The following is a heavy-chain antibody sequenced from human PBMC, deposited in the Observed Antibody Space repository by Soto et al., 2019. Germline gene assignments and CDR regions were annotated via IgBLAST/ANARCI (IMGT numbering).Heavy chain of an antibody. CDR2: VSSDGRND. Sequence: GGSLRVSCTASGFSRKSFEMHWVRQAPGKGLEWVGVVSSDGRNDYYADSVKGRFSISRDHSMVHLQMNSLRSEDTAFYFCAKGGSSNNHGPGTYYTHLWAQGTLVTVSS. V-gene: IGHV3-30*18. D-gene: IGHD3-10*01. CDR1: GFSRKSFE. J-gene: IGHJ5*02. CDR3: AKGGSSNNHGPGTYYTHL.